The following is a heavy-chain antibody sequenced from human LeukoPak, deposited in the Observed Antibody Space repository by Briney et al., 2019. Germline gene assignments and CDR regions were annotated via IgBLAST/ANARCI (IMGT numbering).Heavy chain of an antibody. D-gene: IGHD1-26*01. CDR3: ARAGSYQDFYYFDY. CDR2: INPNSGGT. J-gene: IGHJ4*02. Sequence: ASVKVSCKASGYTFTGYYMHWVRQAPGQGLEWMGWINPNSGGTNYAQKFQGRVTMTRDTSISTAYMELSRLRSDDTAVYYCARAGSYQDFYYFDYWGQGTLVTVSS. V-gene: IGHV1-2*02. CDR1: GYTFTGYY.